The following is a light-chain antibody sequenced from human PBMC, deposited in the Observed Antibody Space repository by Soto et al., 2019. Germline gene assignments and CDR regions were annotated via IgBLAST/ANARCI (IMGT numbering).Light chain of an antibody. CDR2: LNNDGSH. V-gene: IGLV4-69*01. Sequence: QLVLTQPPSASASLGASVKLTCTLTSGHSSYAIAWHQKQPEKCARYFMDLNNDGSHTKGDVIPDRFSGSSSGAERYLIISSLQSEDEADYYCQTWGTGVQVFGGGTQLTVL. CDR1: SGHSSYA. CDR3: QTWGTGVQV. J-gene: IGLJ2*01.